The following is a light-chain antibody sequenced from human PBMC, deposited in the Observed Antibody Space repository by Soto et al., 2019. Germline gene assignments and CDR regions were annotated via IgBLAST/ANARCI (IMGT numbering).Light chain of an antibody. Sequence: QSVLTHPPSTSGTPGQRVTISCSGSRSNIGRSTVNWYQQLPGTAPKVLVYSTNQRPSGVPDRFSGSKSGTSASLAISGLQSEDEADYYCAAWDDTLSVWVFGGGTKLTVL. V-gene: IGLV1-44*01. J-gene: IGLJ3*02. CDR3: AAWDDTLSVWV. CDR2: STN. CDR1: RSNIGRST.